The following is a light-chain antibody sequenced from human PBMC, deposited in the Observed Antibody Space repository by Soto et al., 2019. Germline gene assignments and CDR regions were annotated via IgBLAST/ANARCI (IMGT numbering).Light chain of an antibody. V-gene: IGKV3-15*01. CDR1: QSVSSD. CDR2: GAS. CDR3: QQYNNWPPYT. J-gene: IGKJ2*01. Sequence: EIVMTQSPATLSVSPGERATLSCRASQSVSSDLAWFQHKPGQAPRLLMYGASTRATGIPARFSGSVSGTEFTLTISNLQSEDFAVYYCQQYNNWPPYTVGQGTKLEIK.